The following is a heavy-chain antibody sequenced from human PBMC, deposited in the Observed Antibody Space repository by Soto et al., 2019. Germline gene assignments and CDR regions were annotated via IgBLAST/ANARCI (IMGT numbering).Heavy chain of an antibody. Sequence: SETLSITCAVYGGCFYGYYWSVIRKHPGKGLEWIGEINHSGSTNYNPSLKSRVTISVDTSKNQFSLKLSSVTAADTAVYYCARDERYSSGWYDYYGMDVWGQGTTVTVSS. V-gene: IGHV4-34*01. CDR1: GGCFYGYY. CDR3: ARDERYSSGWYDYYGMDV. CDR2: INHSGST. D-gene: IGHD6-19*01. J-gene: IGHJ6*01.